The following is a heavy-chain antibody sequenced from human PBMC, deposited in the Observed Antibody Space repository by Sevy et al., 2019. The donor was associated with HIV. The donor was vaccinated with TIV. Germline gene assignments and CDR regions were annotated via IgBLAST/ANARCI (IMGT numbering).Heavy chain of an antibody. Sequence: ASVKVSCKASGYTFTNYALHWVRQAPGQSLEWMGGINVGNGNTRYSQKFQDRFTITRGKSASTAYMELNSLTSEDTAVYYCARDQTAARKGLDYWGQGTLVTVSS. J-gene: IGHJ4*02. CDR2: INVGNGNT. CDR1: GYTFTNYA. V-gene: IGHV1-3*01. D-gene: IGHD2-15*01. CDR3: ARDQTAARKGLDY.